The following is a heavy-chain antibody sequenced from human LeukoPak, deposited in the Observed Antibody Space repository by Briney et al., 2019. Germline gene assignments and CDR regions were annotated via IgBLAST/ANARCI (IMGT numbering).Heavy chain of an antibody. Sequence: GGSLRLSCAASGFTFSSYAMSWVRQAPGKGLEWVSATSGSGGSTYYADSVKGRFTISRDNAKNSLYLQMNSLRAEDTALYYCARDESGPAYWGQGTLVTVSS. V-gene: IGHV3-23*01. J-gene: IGHJ4*02. CDR1: GFTFSSYA. D-gene: IGHD3-3*01. CDR2: TSGSGGST. CDR3: ARDESGPAY.